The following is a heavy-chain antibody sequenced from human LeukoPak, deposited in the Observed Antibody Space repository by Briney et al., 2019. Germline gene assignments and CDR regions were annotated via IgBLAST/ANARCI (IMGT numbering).Heavy chain of an antibody. Sequence: GRSLRLSCAASGFTFSSYGMHWVRQAPGKGLEWVAVIWYDGSNKYYADSVKGRFTISRDNSKNTLYLQMNSLRAEDTAVYYCARDVGRYYFDYWGQGTLVTVSS. J-gene: IGHJ4*02. CDR1: GFTFSSYG. CDR3: ARDVGRYYFDY. CDR2: IWYDGSNK. D-gene: IGHD1-26*01. V-gene: IGHV3-33*01.